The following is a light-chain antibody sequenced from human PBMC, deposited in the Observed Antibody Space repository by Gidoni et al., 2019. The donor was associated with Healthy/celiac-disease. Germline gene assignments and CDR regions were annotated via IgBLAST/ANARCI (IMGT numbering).Light chain of an antibody. Sequence: QSALTQPASVSGSPGQSITISCTGTSSDVGSYNFVSWDQQHPGKAPKLMIYEGSKRPSGVSNRVSGSKSGNTASLTISGLQAEDEADYYCCSYAGSSTLVFGGGPKLTVL. CDR1: SSDVGSYNF. CDR2: EGS. J-gene: IGLJ2*01. V-gene: IGLV2-23*01. CDR3: CSYAGSSTLV.